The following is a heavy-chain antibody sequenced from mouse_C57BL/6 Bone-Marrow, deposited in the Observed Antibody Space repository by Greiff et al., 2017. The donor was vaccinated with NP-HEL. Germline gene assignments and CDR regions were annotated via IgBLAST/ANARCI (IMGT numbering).Heavy chain of an antibody. CDR1: GYTFTSYW. D-gene: IGHD1-1*01. CDR2: IYPGSGST. J-gene: IGHJ4*01. V-gene: IGHV1-55*01. CDR3: ARHDYYGSSYDAMDY. Sequence: QVQLQQSGAELVKPGASVKMSCKASGYTFTSYWITWVKQRPGQGLEWIGDIYPGSGSTNYNEKFKSKATLTVDTSSSTAYMQLSSLTSEDSAVYYCARHDYYGSSYDAMDYWGQGTSVTVSS.